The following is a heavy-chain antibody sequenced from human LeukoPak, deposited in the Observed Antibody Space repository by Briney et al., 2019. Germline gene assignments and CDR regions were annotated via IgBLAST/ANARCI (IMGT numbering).Heavy chain of an antibody. Sequence: PSETLSLTCTVSGGSISSSSYYWGWIRQPPGKGLEWIGSIYYSGSTYYNPSLKSRVTISVDTSKNQFSLKLSSVTAADTAVYYCARHVEYDILTGYYSWANWFDPWGQGTLVTVSS. J-gene: IGHJ5*02. CDR3: ARHVEYDILTGYYSWANWFDP. D-gene: IGHD3-9*01. CDR2: IYYSGST. V-gene: IGHV4-39*01. CDR1: GGSISSSSYY.